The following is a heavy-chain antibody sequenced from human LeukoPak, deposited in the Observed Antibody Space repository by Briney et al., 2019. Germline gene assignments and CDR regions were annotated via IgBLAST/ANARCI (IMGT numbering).Heavy chain of an antibody. V-gene: IGHV1-69*04. Sequence: SVKVSCKASGGTFSSYAISWVRQAPGQGLEWMGRIIPILGIANYAQKFQGRVTITRDTSASTAYMELSSLRSEDTAVYYCARGMVRGVIKDAFDIWGQGTMVTVSS. CDR2: IIPILGIA. D-gene: IGHD3-10*01. CDR3: ARGMVRGVIKDAFDI. J-gene: IGHJ3*02. CDR1: GGTFSSYA.